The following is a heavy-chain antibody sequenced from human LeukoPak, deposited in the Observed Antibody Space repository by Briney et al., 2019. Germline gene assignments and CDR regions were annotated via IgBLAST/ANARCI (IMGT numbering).Heavy chain of an antibody. CDR2: IYYSGST. V-gene: IGHV4-39*01. CDR1: GGSISSSSYY. CDR3: ARGYYYGSGSYRHWFDP. D-gene: IGHD3-10*01. Sequence: PSETLSLTRTVSGGSISSSSYYWGWIRQPPGKGLEWIGSIYYSGSTYYNPSLKSRVTISVDTPKNQFSLKLSSVAAADTAVYYCARGYYYGSGSYRHWFDPWGQGTLVTVSS. J-gene: IGHJ5*02.